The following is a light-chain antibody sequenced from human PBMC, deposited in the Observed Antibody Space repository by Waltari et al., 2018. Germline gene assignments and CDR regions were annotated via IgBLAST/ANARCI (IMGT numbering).Light chain of an antibody. CDR2: KAS. Sequence: DIQLTQSPSTLSASVGDRVTITCRASQSLNNWLACYQQRPGKAPKSLIFKASNLAFGVPSRFSGSGAGTVFTLTISSLQPDDFATYYCQQYNSGTLTFGGGTKVEIK. V-gene: IGKV1-5*03. CDR1: QSLNNW. CDR3: QQYNSGTLT. J-gene: IGKJ4*01.